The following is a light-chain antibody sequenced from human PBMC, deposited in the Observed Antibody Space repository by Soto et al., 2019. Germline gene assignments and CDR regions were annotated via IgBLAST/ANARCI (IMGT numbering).Light chain of an antibody. CDR2: AAS. CDR1: QAIRND. J-gene: IGKJ4*01. V-gene: IGKV1-17*01. Sequence: PSSVSGSAGQSITITCRASQAIRNDLAWFQRTPGKAPKRLIYAASSLQSGVPSRFSGSGSGTEFTLTISSLQPEDFASYYCQQHRSYPVTFGGGTKVDI. CDR3: QQHRSYPVT.